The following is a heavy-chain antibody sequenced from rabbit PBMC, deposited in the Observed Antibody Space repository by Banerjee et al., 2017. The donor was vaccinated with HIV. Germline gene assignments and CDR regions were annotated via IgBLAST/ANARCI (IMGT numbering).Heavy chain of an antibody. CDR2: IDPVFGSA. CDR3: ARLSSGAVNL. V-gene: IGHV1S7*01. D-gene: IGHD1-1*01. J-gene: IGHJ4*01. Sequence: QLKESGGGLVQPGGSLKLSCKASGFDFSSYYMSWVRQAPGKGLEWIGYIDPVFGSAYYASWVNGRFSISRENTQNTVSLQLNSLTAADTATYFCARLSSGAVNLWGPGTLVTVS. CDR1: GFDFSSYY.